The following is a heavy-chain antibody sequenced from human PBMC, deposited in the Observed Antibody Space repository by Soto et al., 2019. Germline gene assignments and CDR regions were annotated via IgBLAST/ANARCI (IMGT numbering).Heavy chain of an antibody. J-gene: IGHJ4*02. V-gene: IGHV3-23*01. D-gene: IGHD6-13*01. CDR2: ISGSGGST. CDR1: EFTFSSNP. Sequence: GGPLRLSCPASEFTFSSNPMSWVRQPPGKGLEWVSAISGSGGSTYYADSVKGRFTISRDNSKNTLYLQMNSLRAEDTAVYYCANTHPGIAAAGDYWGQGTLVTVSS. CDR3: ANTHPGIAAAGDY.